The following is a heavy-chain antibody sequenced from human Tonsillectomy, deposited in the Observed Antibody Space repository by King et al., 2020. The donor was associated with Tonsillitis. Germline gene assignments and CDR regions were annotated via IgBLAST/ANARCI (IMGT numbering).Heavy chain of an antibody. J-gene: IGHJ4*02. CDR3: AKDHLGSSNHFDY. D-gene: IGHD6-13*01. V-gene: IGHV3-30*18. Sequence: VQLVESGGGVVQPGRSLRLSCAASGFTFSSYGMHWVRQAPGKGLEWVAVISYDGSNEYYAASVKGRFTISRDNSKNTLYLQMNSLRVEDTAVYYCAKDHLGSSNHFDYWGLGTLVTVSS. CDR1: GFTFSSYG. CDR2: ISYDGSNE.